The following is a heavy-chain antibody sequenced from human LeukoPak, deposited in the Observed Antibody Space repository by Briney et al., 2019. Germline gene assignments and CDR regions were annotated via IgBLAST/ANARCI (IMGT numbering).Heavy chain of an antibody. V-gene: IGHV1-69*13. CDR1: GGTFSSYA. D-gene: IGHD5-18*01. J-gene: IGHJ4*02. Sequence: SVKVSCKASGGTFSSYAISWVRQAPGQGLEWMGGIIPIFGTANYAQKFQGRVTITADESTSTAYLELSSLRSEDTAVYYCASSRGYSYGYNYWGQGTLVTVSS. CDR3: ASSRGYSYGYNY. CDR2: IIPIFGTA.